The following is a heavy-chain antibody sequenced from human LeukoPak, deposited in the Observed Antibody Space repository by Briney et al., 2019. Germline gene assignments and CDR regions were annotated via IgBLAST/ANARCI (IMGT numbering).Heavy chain of an antibody. V-gene: IGHV3-30-3*01. J-gene: IGHJ4*02. Sequence: GGSLRLSCAASGFAFSNYAMHWARQAPGKGLEWVAFISHDRSNSCHADSVKGRFTISRDNSKNTLYLQMNSLTDEDTAVYYCARDLSGSYMSDYWGQGTLVTVSS. CDR3: ARDLSGSYMSDY. CDR2: ISHDRSNS. CDR1: GFAFSNYA. D-gene: IGHD3-10*01.